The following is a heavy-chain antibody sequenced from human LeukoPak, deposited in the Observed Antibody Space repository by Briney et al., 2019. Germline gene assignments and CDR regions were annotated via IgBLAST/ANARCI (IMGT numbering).Heavy chain of an antibody. CDR2: IKSRTDGGTT. D-gene: IGHD5-24*01. CDR3: ATEFYSNGYNF. V-gene: IGHV3-15*01. J-gene: IGHJ4*02. CDR1: GFTFSSAW. Sequence: GGSLRLSCPGSGFTFSSAWMTWVRQIPGKGLEWVGHIKSRTDGGTTDYAAPVKGRFTISRDDPKNTVYLQMNSLKIEDSAVYFCATEFYSNGYNFWGQGTLVIVSS.